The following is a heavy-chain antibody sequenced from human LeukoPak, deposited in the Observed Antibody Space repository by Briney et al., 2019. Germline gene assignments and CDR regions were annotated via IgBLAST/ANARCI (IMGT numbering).Heavy chain of an antibody. CDR2: INHSGST. CDR3: ASVDTAMVDHVY. V-gene: IGHV4-34*01. D-gene: IGHD5-18*01. Sequence: SETLSLTCAVYGGSFSGYYWSWIRQPPGKGLEWIGEINHSGSTNHNPSLKSRVTISVDTSKNQFSLELNSVTAADTAVYYCASVDTAMVDHVYWGQGTLVTVSS. CDR1: GGSFSGYY. J-gene: IGHJ4*02.